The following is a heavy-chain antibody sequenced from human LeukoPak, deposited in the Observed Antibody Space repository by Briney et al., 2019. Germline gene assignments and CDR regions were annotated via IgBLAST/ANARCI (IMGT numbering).Heavy chain of an antibody. CDR3: TRSTKVVSRTFDY. D-gene: IGHD4-23*01. CDR2: ITPIFGTP. CDR1: GGTFSSYA. Sequence: ASVKVSCKASGGTFSSYAISWVRPAPGHGLELVGAITPIFGTPNYVEKFQGRVTISADESTSTAYMELSSLTSEDTAVYYCTRSTKVVSRTFDYWGQGTLVTVSS. V-gene: IGHV1-69*13. J-gene: IGHJ4*02.